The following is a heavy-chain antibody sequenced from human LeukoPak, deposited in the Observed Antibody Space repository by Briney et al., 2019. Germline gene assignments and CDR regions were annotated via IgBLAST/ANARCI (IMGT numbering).Heavy chain of an antibody. CDR3: ATAVSGDPDAFDI. CDR2: IIPIFGTA. J-gene: IGHJ3*02. CDR1: RGTFSNYA. D-gene: IGHD4-11*01. Sequence: SVKVSCKHSRGTFSNYAISCVRQAPGQGLEWMGGIIPIFGTANYAQKFQGRVTITADESTSTAYMELSSLRSEDTAVYYCATAVSGDPDAFDICGQGTMVTVSS. V-gene: IGHV1-69*01.